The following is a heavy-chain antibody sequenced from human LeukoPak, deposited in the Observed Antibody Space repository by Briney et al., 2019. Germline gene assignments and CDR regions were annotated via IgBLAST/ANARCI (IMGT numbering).Heavy chain of an antibody. V-gene: IGHV4-59*06. D-gene: IGHD6-19*01. CDR2: IYYSGST. Sequence: SETLSLTCSISGGSISRYYWSWIRQHPGKGLEWIGYIYYSGSTYYNPSLKSRVTISVDTSKNQFSLKLSSVTAADTAVYYCASLVRGWYPGGYYFDYWGQGTLVTVSS. J-gene: IGHJ4*02. CDR1: GGSISRYY. CDR3: ASLVRGWYPGGYYFDY.